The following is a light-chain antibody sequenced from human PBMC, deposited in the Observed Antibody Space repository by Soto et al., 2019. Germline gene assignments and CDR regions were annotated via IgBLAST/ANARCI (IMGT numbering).Light chain of an antibody. V-gene: IGKV3-15*01. CDR3: QQYNDWPPFT. Sequence: EVVLTQSPATLSVSPGERATLSCGASQSVGTNLAWYQQRVGQAPRLLIYIASKRATGVPARFSGNGSGTEFTLTISSLQSEAFAVYYCQQYNDWPPFTFGGGTKVDIK. CDR2: IAS. J-gene: IGKJ4*01. CDR1: QSVGTN.